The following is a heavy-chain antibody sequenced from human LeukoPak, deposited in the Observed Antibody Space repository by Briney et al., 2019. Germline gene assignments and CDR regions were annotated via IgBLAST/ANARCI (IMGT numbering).Heavy chain of an antibody. CDR1: GYSFSNYW. D-gene: IGHD2-2*01. CDR3: ARRFGVVPAEGWFDP. J-gene: IGHJ5*02. CDR2: IYPGDSDT. Sequence: GESLKISRKSSGYSFSNYWIGWVRQMPGKGLEWMGIIYPGDSDTRYSPSFQGQVTISADKSISTAYLQWSSLKASDTAMYYCARRFGVVPAEGWFDPWGQGTLVTVSS. V-gene: IGHV5-51*01.